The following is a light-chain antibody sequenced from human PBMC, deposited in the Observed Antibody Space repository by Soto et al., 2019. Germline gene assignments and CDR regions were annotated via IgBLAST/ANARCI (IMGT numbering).Light chain of an antibody. CDR2: DAL. CDR1: QDLANY. Sequence: DIQMTQSPSSLSVSVGDRVTITCQASQDLANYLNWYQQKPGKAPKLLIYDALNSETGVPSRFRGSGSGTHYTLTINSLQSEDAATYYCQQYHNIPGTFGGGTKVEIQ. J-gene: IGKJ4*01. CDR3: QQYHNIPGT. V-gene: IGKV1-33*01.